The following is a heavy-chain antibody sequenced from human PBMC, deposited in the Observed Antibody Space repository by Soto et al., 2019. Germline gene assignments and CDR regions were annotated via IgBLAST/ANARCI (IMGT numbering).Heavy chain of an antibody. Sequence: QVQLVQSGAEVKKPGASVKVSCKASGYTFTSYAMHWVRQAPGQRLEWMGWINAGNGNTKYSQKFQGRVTITTDTSASTAYMELSSLRSEETAVYYCARARITIFGVVIYYYYGMGGWGQGTTVTVSS. V-gene: IGHV1-3*01. J-gene: IGHJ6*02. CDR3: ARARITIFGVVIYYYYGMGG. CDR2: INAGNGNT. D-gene: IGHD3-3*01. CDR1: GYTFTSYA.